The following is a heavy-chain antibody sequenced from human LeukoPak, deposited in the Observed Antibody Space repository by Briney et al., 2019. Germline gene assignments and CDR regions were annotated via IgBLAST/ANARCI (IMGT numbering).Heavy chain of an antibody. V-gene: IGHV1-24*01. CDR2: FDPEDGET. CDR1: GYTLTELS. D-gene: IGHD6-19*01. J-gene: IGHJ3*02. CDR3: ATALVAGPTDAFDI. Sequence: ASVKVSCKVSGYTLTELSMHWVRQAPGKGFEWMGGFDPEDGETIYAQKFQGRVTMTEDTSTDTAYMELSSLRSEDTAVYYCATALVAGPTDAFDIWGQGTMVTVSS.